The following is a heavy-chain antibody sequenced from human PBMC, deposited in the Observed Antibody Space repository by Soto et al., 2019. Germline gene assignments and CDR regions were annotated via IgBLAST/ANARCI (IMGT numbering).Heavy chain of an antibody. J-gene: IGHJ2*01. CDR3: TRPLWRDDYNWGYFDL. Sequence: QVQLVESGGGVVQPGRSLRLSCAASGFTFSSYAMHWVSQAPGKGLEWVAVISYDGSNKYYADSVKGRFTISRDNSKNTLYLLMNSLRAEDTAVYYCTRPLWRDDYNWGYFDLWGRGTLVTVSS. CDR1: GFTFSSYA. CDR2: ISYDGSNK. V-gene: IGHV3-30-3*01. D-gene: IGHD4-4*01.